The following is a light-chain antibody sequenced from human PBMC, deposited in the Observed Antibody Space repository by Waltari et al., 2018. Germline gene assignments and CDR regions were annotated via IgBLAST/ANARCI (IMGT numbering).Light chain of an antibody. CDR1: QSIVVW. CDR2: KAS. Sequence: DIQVTQSPSTLSASVGDRVTITCRASQSIVVWLAWYQQKPGKAPRLLIYKASYLESGVPSRFGGSGSGIEFTLTISSLQADDFATYYCLQYNSYPGTFGQGTKVEIK. V-gene: IGKV1-5*03. CDR3: LQYNSYPGT. J-gene: IGKJ1*01.